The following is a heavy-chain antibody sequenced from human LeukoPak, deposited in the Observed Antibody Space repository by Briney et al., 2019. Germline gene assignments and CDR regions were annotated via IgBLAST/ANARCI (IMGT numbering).Heavy chain of an antibody. Sequence: PGRSLTLSCAASGRTFSNYGMHWVRQAPGKGLEWVALIWYDGSKKNYADSVKGRFTISRDNSKNTLYLQMNSLRAEDTALYYCANVGVNGSSWDYFDCWGQGTAVTVS. V-gene: IGHV3-33*08. CDR2: IWYDGSKK. CDR1: GRTFSNYG. J-gene: IGHJ4*02. D-gene: IGHD3-3*01. CDR3: ANVGVNGSSWDYFDC.